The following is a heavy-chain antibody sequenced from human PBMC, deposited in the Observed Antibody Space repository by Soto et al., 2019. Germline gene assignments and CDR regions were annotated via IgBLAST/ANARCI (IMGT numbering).Heavy chain of an antibody. J-gene: IGHJ3*02. V-gene: IGHV1-2*04. CDR1: GYTFTGYY. Sequence: ASVKVSCKASGYTFTGYYMHWVRQAPGQGLEWMGWINPNSGGTNYAQKFQGWVTMTRDTSISTAYMELSRLRSDDTAVYYCERGPELSLGAFDIWGQGTMVTVSS. D-gene: IGHD3-16*02. CDR3: ERGPELSLGAFDI. CDR2: INPNSGGT.